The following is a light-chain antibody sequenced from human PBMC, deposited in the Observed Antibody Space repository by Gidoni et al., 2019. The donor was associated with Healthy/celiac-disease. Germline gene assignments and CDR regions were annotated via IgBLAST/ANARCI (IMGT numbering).Light chain of an antibody. CDR3: QSYDSSLSPVV. V-gene: IGLV1-40*01. Sequence: QSVLTQPPSVSGAPGQRVTISCTGSSSNIGAGDDLHWYQQLPGTAPKLLIYGISNRPSGVPDRFSGSKSGTSASLAITGLQAEDEADYYCQSYDSSLSPVVFGGGTKLTVL. CDR1: SSNIGAGDD. CDR2: GIS. J-gene: IGLJ2*01.